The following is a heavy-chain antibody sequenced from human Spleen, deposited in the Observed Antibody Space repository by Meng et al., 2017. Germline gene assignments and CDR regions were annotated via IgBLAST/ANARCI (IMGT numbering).Heavy chain of an antibody. CDR3: ARRDTAMVNYYYGMDV. D-gene: IGHD5-18*01. J-gene: IGHJ6*02. Sequence: GESLKISCAASGFTFDDYGMSWVRQAPGKGLEWVSGINWNGGSTGYADSVKGRFTISRDNAKNSLYLQMNSLRAEDTAVYYCARRDTAMVNYYYGMDVWGQGTTVTVSS. CDR1: GFTFDDYG. V-gene: IGHV3-20*04. CDR2: INWNGGST.